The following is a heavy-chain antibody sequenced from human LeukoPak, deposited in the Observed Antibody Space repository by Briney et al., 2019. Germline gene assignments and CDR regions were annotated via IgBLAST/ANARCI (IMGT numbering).Heavy chain of an antibody. Sequence: PSETLSLTCAVDGGSFSGYYWSWIRQPPGKGLEWIGEINHSGSTNYNPSLKSRVTISVDTSKNQFSLKLSSVTAADTAVYYCARDEYSSGWYAYWGQGTLVTVSS. CDR1: GGSFSGYY. V-gene: IGHV4-34*01. J-gene: IGHJ4*02. D-gene: IGHD6-19*01. CDR3: ARDEYSSGWYAY. CDR2: INHSGST.